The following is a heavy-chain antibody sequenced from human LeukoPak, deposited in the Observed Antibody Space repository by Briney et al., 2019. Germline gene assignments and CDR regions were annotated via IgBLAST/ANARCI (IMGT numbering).Heavy chain of an antibody. CDR1: GFALSTYW. J-gene: IGHJ4*02. V-gene: IGHV3-74*03. D-gene: IGHD5-18*01. CDR3: ARVPTNTYGLAD. Sequence: GGSLRLSCAASGFALSTYWMHWVRQAPGKGLVWVAHINNDGSGTTYADSVKGRLTISRDNAKNTLYLEMKSLRLEDTAMYYCARVPTNTYGLADWGQGTLVSVSS. CDR2: INNDGSGT.